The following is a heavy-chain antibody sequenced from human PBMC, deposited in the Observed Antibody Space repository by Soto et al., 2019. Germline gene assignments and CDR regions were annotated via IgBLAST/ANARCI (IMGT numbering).Heavy chain of an antibody. J-gene: IGHJ6*02. V-gene: IGHV3-66*01. D-gene: IGHD3-22*01. CDR3: AREDSNSGMDV. CDR1: GFTVSSNY. Sequence: GGSLRLSCAASGFTVSSNYMSWVRQAPGKGLEWVSVIYSGGSTYYADSVKGRFTISRDNSKNTLYLQMNSLRAEDTAVYYCAREDSNSGMDVWGQGTTVTVSS. CDR2: IYSGGST.